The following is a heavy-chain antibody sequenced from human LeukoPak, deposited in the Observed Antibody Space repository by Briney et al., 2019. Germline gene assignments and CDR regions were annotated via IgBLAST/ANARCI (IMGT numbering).Heavy chain of an antibody. CDR1: GGSISSYY. D-gene: IGHD3-22*01. J-gene: IGHJ6*02. Sequence: SETLSLTCTVSGGSISSYYWSWIRQPPGKGLEWIGYIYYSGSTNYNPSLKSRVTISVDTSKNQFSLKLSSVTAADTAVYYCARGRDDSSGYYYSYYYYYGMDVWGQGTTVTVSS. V-gene: IGHV4-59*01. CDR2: IYYSGST. CDR3: ARGRDDSSGYYYSYYYYYGMDV.